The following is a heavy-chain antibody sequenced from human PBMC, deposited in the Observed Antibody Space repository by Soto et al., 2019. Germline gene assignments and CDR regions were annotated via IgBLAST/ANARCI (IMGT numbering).Heavy chain of an antibody. J-gene: IGHJ4*02. D-gene: IGHD6-19*01. Sequence: GGSLRLSCAASGFTFSSYSMNWVRQAPGKGLEWVSSVSSSSSYIYYADSVKGRFTISRDNAKNSLYLQMNSLRAEDTAVYYCAKGEQWLDSSSYSGQGPLVTVFS. CDR1: GFTFSSYS. CDR3: AKGEQWLDSSSY. CDR2: VSSSSSYI. V-gene: IGHV3-21*01.